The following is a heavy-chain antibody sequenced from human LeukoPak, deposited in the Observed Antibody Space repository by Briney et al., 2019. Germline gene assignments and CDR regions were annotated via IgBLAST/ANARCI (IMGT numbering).Heavy chain of an antibody. V-gene: IGHV4-59*01. J-gene: IGHJ2*01. CDR3: ARGATSIGYWYFDL. D-gene: IGHD2-2*01. CDR2: IYHSGST. CDR1: GGSIRSYQ. Sequence: SETLSLTCTVSGGSIRSYQWSWIRQPPGKGLEWIGYIYHSGSTTYNPSLESRVTMSVDTSKEQFSLRLSSVIAADTAVYYCARGATSIGYWYFDLWGRGTLVAVS.